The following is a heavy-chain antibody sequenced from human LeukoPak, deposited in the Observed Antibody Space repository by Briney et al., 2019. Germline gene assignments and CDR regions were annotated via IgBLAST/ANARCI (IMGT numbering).Heavy chain of an antibody. CDR1: GLTVSSNY. J-gene: IGHJ6*02. V-gene: IGHV3-66*01. CDR3: TCSGSYKGNNYYYYGMDV. D-gene: IGHD3-10*02. CDR2: IYSGRST. Sequence: PGGSLRLSCAVSGLTVSSNYMSWVRQAPGKGLEWVSVIYSGRSTYSADPVKGRLTISREPSQYTLSLQMNSLRAEDTAVYYCTCSGSYKGNNYYYYGMDVWGQGTTVTVSS.